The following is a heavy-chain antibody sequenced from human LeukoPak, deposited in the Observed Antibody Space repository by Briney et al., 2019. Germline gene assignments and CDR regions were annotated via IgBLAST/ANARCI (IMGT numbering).Heavy chain of an antibody. D-gene: IGHD1-7*01. CDR2: ISAYNGNT. CDR1: GYTFTSYG. J-gene: IGHJ5*02. Sequence: GASVKVSCKASGYTFTSYGISWVRQAPGQGLEWMGWISAYNGNTNYAQKLQGRVTMTTDTSTSTAYMELRSLRSDDTAVYYCARDPWNYGEDWFDPWGQGTLVTVSS. CDR3: ARDPWNYGEDWFDP. V-gene: IGHV1-18*01.